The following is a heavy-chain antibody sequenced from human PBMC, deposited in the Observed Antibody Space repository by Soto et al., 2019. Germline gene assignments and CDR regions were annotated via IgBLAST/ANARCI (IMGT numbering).Heavy chain of an antibody. CDR3: SRWDYGDYARFDY. J-gene: IGHJ4*02. CDR1: GYTFTSHD. CDR2: MNPNSGNT. Sequence: QVQLVQSGAEVKKSGASVKVSCKASGYTFTSHDITWVRQATGQGLEWMGCMNPNSGNTGYAQKFQGRVTMTRNTSISTAYMELSSMRSEATAVYYCSRWDYGDYARFDYWGQATLCTVSS. D-gene: IGHD4-17*01. V-gene: IGHV1-8*01.